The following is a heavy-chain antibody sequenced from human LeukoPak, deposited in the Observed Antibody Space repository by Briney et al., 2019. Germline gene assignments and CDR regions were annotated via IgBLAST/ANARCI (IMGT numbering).Heavy chain of an antibody. D-gene: IGHD5-12*01. CDR3: ARDRALEMATIIGFDY. Sequence: GGSLRLSCAASGFTFSSYAMSWVRQAPGKGLEWVSSISSSSSYIYYADSVKGRFTISRDNAKNSLYLQMNSLRAEDTAVYYCARDRALEMATIIGFDYWGQGTLVTVSS. V-gene: IGHV3-21*01. CDR1: GFTFSSYA. J-gene: IGHJ4*02. CDR2: ISSSSSYI.